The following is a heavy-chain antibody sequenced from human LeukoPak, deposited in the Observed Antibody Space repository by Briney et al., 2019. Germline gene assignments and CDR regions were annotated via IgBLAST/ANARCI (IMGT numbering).Heavy chain of an antibody. CDR3: VGYSYGSYYFDY. D-gene: IGHD5-18*01. V-gene: IGHV4-59*12. Sequence: KPSETLSLTCNVSGGSISTYYWSWIRQPPGKGLEWIGYIYYRGSTNYNPSLKSRVTISVDTSKSQFSLKLSSVTAADTAVYYCVGYSYGSYYFDYWGQGTLVAVSS. CDR2: IYYRGST. J-gene: IGHJ4*02. CDR1: GGSISTYY.